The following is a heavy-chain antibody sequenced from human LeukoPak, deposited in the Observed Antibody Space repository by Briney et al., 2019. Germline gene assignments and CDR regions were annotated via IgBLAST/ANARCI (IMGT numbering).Heavy chain of an antibody. CDR3: ARVTGYCSSTSCYSPVYGMDV. V-gene: IGHV3-48*04. Sequence: TGGSLRLSCAASGFTFSSYSMNWVRQAPGKGLEWVSYISSSSSTIYYADSVKGRFTISRDNAKNSLYLQMNSLRAEDTAVYYCARVTGYCSSTSCYSPVYGMDVWGQGTTVTVSS. J-gene: IGHJ6*02. CDR2: ISSSSSTI. D-gene: IGHD2-2*01. CDR1: GFTFSSYS.